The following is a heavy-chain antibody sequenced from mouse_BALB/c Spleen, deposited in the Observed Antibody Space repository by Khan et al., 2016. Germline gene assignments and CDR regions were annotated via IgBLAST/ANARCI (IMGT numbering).Heavy chain of an antibody. J-gene: IGHJ1*01. CDR2: INPDSSTI. CDR3: ASTFWYFEV. Sequence: EVQLLESGGGLVQPGGSLKLSCAASGFDFSRYWMSWVRQAPGKGQEWIGEINPDSSTINYTPSLKDNFIISRDNAKNTLYLQMSRVRSEDTALYYSASTFWYFEVWGAGTTGTVSS. V-gene: IGHV4-1*02. CDR1: GFDFSRYW.